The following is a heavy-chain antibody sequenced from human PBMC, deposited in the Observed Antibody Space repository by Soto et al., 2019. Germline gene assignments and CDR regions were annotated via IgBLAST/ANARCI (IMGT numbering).Heavy chain of an antibody. V-gene: IGHV4-39*01. Sequence: HLQLQESGPGLVKPSETLSLTCTVSDDSITSGAYYWGLIRQPPGKGLEWIGTIQYRGSPYYNPSLKSRLTTSLDTSKTQFSLRLPSVTAAVAAMYFCAMMFWFGHLLFDYWGQGTLVSVSS. CDR3: AMMFWFGHLLFDY. CDR2: IQYRGSP. CDR1: DDSITSGAYY. D-gene: IGHD3-10*01. J-gene: IGHJ4*02.